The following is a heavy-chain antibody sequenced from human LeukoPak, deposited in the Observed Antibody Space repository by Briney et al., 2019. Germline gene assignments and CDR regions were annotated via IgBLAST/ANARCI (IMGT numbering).Heavy chain of an antibody. CDR3: ARGRGGYWYFDL. CDR2: IYYSGST. D-gene: IGHD3-16*01. V-gene: IGHV4-59*01. Sequence: SETLSLTCTVSGGSINIYYWTWFRQPPGKGLEWIGYIYYSGSTNYNSSLNSRVTISVDTSKNQFSLKVSSVTAADTAVYYCARGRGGYWYFDLWGRGTLVTVSS. J-gene: IGHJ2*01. CDR1: GGSINIYY.